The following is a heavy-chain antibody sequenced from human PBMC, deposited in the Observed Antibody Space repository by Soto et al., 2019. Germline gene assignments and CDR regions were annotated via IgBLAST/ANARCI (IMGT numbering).Heavy chain of an antibody. J-gene: IGHJ6*02. D-gene: IGHD3-9*01. CDR3: ARGGSVVAVEVPIYIDHSAMDL. CDR1: GYFFNDFY. Sequence: QAQLMQSEAVVKKPGASVSLSCEPSGYFFNDFYIHWVRQAPGQGPEWVGMFHPRVGATTFAQKFQGRATMTRGTSRDTFNMALSSLTSDDTAVYYGARGGSVVAVEVPIYIDHSAMDLWGQGTTVTAPS. CDR2: FHPRVGAT. V-gene: IGHV1-46*02.